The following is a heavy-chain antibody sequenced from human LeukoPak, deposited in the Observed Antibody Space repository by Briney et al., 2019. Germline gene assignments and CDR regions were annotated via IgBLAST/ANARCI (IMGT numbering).Heavy chain of an antibody. Sequence: GGFLRLSCATSGFTFDSYWMSWVRQAPGKGLEWVANIKEDGSEKYYVDSVKGRFTISRDNAKNSVYLQMNSLRAEDTAVYYCAREIGSAARGRWGQGTVVTVSS. CDR3: AREIGSAARGR. J-gene: IGHJ1*01. D-gene: IGHD6-13*01. V-gene: IGHV3-7*05. CDR1: GFTFDSYW. CDR2: IKEDGSEK.